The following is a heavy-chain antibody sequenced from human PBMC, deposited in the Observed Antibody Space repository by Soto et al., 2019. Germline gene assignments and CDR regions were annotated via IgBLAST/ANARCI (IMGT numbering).Heavy chain of an antibody. CDR2: INHSGST. CDR1: GGSFSGYY. V-gene: IGHV4-34*01. Sequence: QVQLQQWGAGLLKPSETLSLTCAVYGGSFSGYYWSWIRQPPGKGLEWIGEINHSGSTNYNPPLKSRVTISVDTSKNQCSLKLSSVTAADTAVYYCARGMVRGATPSVFDYWGQGTLVTVSS. J-gene: IGHJ4*02. CDR3: ARGMVRGATPSVFDY. D-gene: IGHD3-10*01.